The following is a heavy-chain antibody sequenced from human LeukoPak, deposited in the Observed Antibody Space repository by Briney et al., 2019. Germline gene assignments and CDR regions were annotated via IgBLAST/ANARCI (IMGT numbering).Heavy chain of an antibody. Sequence: GGSLRLPCAAPGFTFSSYAMSWVRQAPGKGLEWVSGISGSGDNTYYADSVKGRFTISRDNSKNTLYVQVNSLGTEDTAAYYCAKGSYYDSSGSFYFDYWGQGTLVTVSS. J-gene: IGHJ4*02. D-gene: IGHD3-22*01. CDR1: GFTFSSYA. V-gene: IGHV3-23*01. CDR3: AKGSYYDSSGSFYFDY. CDR2: ISGSGDNT.